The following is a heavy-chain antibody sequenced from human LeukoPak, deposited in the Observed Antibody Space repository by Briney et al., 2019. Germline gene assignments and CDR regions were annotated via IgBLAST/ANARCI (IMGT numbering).Heavy chain of an antibody. D-gene: IGHD2-15*01. CDR3: ARMRGGSIGYHYYMDV. Sequence: SETLSLTCAVFGGSFSDYYWSWIRQPPGKGLEWIGEINPSGSTNCNPSLKSRVTISIDTSTKQFSLRLSSVTAADTAVYYCARMRGGSIGYHYYMDVWGKGTTVIVSS. J-gene: IGHJ6*03. CDR2: INPSGST. V-gene: IGHV4-34*01. CDR1: GGSFSDYY.